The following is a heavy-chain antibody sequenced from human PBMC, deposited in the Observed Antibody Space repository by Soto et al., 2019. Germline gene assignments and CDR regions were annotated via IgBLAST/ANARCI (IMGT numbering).Heavy chain of an antibody. V-gene: IGHV4-61*01. CDR1: GGSVSNKTYY. CDR3: ARTTAVPNTLRSRYFFDY. CDR2: VYYSGAT. Sequence: PSETLSLTCSVSGGSVSNKTYYWSWIRQPPGKRLEWIGYVYYSGATNYNPSLKSRVTISVDLSKNQFSLRLSSVTTADTALYYCARTTAVPNTLRSRYFFDYWGQGTLVTVSS. J-gene: IGHJ4*02. D-gene: IGHD4-17*01.